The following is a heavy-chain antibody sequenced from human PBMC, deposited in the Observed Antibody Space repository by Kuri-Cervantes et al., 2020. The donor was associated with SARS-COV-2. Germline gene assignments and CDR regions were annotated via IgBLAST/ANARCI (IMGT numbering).Heavy chain of an antibody. J-gene: IGHJ6*03. CDR1: GYTFTSYG. CDR2: ISAYNGNT. D-gene: IGHD3-3*01. Sequence: ASVKVSCKASGYTFTSYGISWVRQAPGQGLEWMGWISAYNGNTNYAQKLQGRVTMTTDTSTSTAYMELRSLRSGDTAVYYCARTALEWLLYRYQAGYMDVWGKGTTVTVSS. V-gene: IGHV1-18*01. CDR3: ARTALEWLLYRYQAGYMDV.